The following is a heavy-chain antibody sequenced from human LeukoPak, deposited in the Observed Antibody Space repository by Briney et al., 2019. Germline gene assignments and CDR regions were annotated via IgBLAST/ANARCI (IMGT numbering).Heavy chain of an antibody. D-gene: IGHD5-12*01. CDR1: GGTFSSYA. CDR2: IIPIFGTA. CDR3: ARDVPLFSWLRSGPPFDP. V-gene: IGHV1-69*05. J-gene: IGHJ5*02. Sequence: SVKVSCKASGGTFSSYAISWVRQAPGQGLEWMGGIIPIFGTANYAQKLQGRVTMTTDTSTSTAYMELRSLRSDDTAVYYCARDVPLFSWLRSGPPFDPWGQGTLVTVSS.